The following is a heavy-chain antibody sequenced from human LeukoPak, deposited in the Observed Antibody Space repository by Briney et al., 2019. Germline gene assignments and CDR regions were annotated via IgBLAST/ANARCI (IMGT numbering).Heavy chain of an antibody. Sequence: GGSLRLSCAASGFTFSSYAMSWVCQAPGKGLEWVSAISGSGGSTYYADSVKGRFTISRDNSKNTLYLQMNSLRAEDTAVYYCAKVRRSSYYFDYWGQGTLVTVSS. D-gene: IGHD6-6*01. J-gene: IGHJ4*02. CDR3: AKVRRSSYYFDY. CDR2: ISGSGGST. CDR1: GFTFSSYA. V-gene: IGHV3-23*01.